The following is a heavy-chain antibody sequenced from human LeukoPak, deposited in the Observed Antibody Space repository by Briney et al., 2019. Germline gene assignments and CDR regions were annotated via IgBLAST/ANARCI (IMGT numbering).Heavy chain of an antibody. CDR3: ARDRRDYYDSSGYQYYFDY. V-gene: IGHV4-39*07. CDR1: GDSMNSNAYW. J-gene: IGHJ4*02. Sequence: SETLSLTCSVTGDSMNSNAYWWGWVRQPPGKGLEWIGSVSYSGSTNYNPSLKSRVIISVDTSKNQVSLQLSSVTAADTAVYYCARDRRDYYDSSGYQYYFDYWGQGTLVTVSS. CDR2: VSYSGST. D-gene: IGHD3-22*01.